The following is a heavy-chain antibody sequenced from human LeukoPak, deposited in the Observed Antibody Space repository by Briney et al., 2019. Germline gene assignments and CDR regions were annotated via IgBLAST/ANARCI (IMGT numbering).Heavy chain of an antibody. Sequence: GGSLRLSCAASGFIFSSYTMSWVRQAPGKGPEWVSGISASGGSTYYVDSVKGRFTISRDNSKNTLYLQMNSLRAEDTAVYYCAKDRRVWTFWGQGTMVTVSS. CDR2: ISASGGST. J-gene: IGHJ3*01. D-gene: IGHD3/OR15-3a*01. CDR1: GFIFSSYT. V-gene: IGHV3-23*01. CDR3: AKDRRVWTF.